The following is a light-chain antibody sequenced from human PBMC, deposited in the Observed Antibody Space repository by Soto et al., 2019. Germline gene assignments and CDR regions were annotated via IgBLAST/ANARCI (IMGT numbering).Light chain of an antibody. J-gene: IGKJ1*01. CDR2: WAS. CDR1: QSVLYSSNNKNY. CDR3: QQYYRPWT. Sequence: DIVMTQSPDSLAVSLGERATINCKSSQSVLYSSNNKNYLAWYRQKPGQPPKLLIYWASTRESVVPDRFSGSGSVTDFTLTISSLQAEDVAVYYCQQYYRPWTFGQGTKVEIK. V-gene: IGKV4-1*01.